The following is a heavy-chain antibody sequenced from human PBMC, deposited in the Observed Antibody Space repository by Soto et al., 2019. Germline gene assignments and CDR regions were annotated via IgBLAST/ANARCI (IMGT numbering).Heavy chain of an antibody. V-gene: IGHV4-59*08. J-gene: IGHJ4*02. Sequence: QVQLQESGPGLVKPSETLSLTCTVSGGSISSYYWSWIRQPPGKGLEWIGYIYYSGSTNYNPSPTSRVTISVDTSKNQFSLKLSSVTAADTAVYYCARRWGRTFDYWGQGTLVTVSS. CDR3: ARRWGRTFDY. CDR2: IYYSGST. D-gene: IGHD7-27*01. CDR1: GGSISSYY.